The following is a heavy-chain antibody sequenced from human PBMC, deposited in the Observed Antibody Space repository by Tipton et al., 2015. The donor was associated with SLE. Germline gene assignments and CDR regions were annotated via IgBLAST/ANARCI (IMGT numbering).Heavy chain of an antibody. D-gene: IGHD1-26*01. V-gene: IGHV3-21*01. CDR1: GFIFSTYS. Sequence: GSLRLSCAASGFIFSTYSMNWVRQAPGKGLEWVSSISSASVYISYADSVKGRFTISRDNSKNTLYLQMNSLRAEDTAVYYCAKAVWDGSYTGAFDIWGQGTMVTVSS. CDR2: ISSASVYI. J-gene: IGHJ3*02. CDR3: AKAVWDGSYTGAFDI.